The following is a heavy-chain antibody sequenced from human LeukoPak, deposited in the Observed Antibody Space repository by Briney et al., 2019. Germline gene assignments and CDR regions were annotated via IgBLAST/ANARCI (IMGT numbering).Heavy chain of an antibody. J-gene: IGHJ4*02. CDR3: ARGEVPRY. CDR1: GFTFSSYA. Sequence: GGSLRLSCAASGFTFSSYAMHWVRQAPGKGLEWVTVISYDGSNKYYADSVKGRFTISRDNSKNTLYLQMNRLRAEDTAVYYCARGEVPRYWGQGTLVTVSS. V-gene: IGHV3-30-3*01. CDR2: ISYDGSNK.